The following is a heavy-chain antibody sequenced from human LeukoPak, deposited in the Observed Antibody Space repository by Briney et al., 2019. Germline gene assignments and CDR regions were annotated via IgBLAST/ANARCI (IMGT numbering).Heavy chain of an antibody. CDR3: ARRNYGDYARFDY. Sequence: SETLSLTCGVSGYSITSGYNWGWIRQPPGKGLECIGSIYHTGSTYYNSSLKSRVTISVDTSKNQFSLRLNSVTAADTAVYYCARRNYGDYARFDYWGQGILVTVSS. D-gene: IGHD4-17*01. CDR2: IYHTGST. CDR1: GYSITSGYN. J-gene: IGHJ4*02. V-gene: IGHV4-38-2*01.